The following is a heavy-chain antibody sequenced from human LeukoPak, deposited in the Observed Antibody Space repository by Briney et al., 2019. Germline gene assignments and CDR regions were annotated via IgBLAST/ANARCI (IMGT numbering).Heavy chain of an antibody. D-gene: IGHD5-18*01. Sequence: GGSLRLSCSVSGFTFSTFAMHWVRQAPGKGLEYVSGISSNGGSTYYADSVKGRFTISRDNSKNTLYLQMSSLRTEDTAVYYCVKDTARVHGDYWGRGTLVTVSS. CDR2: ISSNGGST. V-gene: IGHV3-64D*06. CDR3: VKDTARVHGDY. CDR1: GFTFSTFA. J-gene: IGHJ4*02.